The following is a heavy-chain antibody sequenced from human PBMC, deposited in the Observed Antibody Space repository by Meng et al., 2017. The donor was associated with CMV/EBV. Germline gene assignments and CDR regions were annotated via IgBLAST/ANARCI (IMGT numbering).Heavy chain of an antibody. CDR2: TSAYNGNT. Sequence: ASVKVSCKASGYTFTSYGISWVRQAPGQGLEWMGWTSAYNGNTNYAQKLQGRVTMTTDTSTSTAYMELRSLRSDDTAVYYCAKEAHLYDFWTRDAFDIWGQGTMVTVSS. J-gene: IGHJ3*02. V-gene: IGHV1-18*01. CDR1: GYTFTSYG. CDR3: AKEAHLYDFWTRDAFDI. D-gene: IGHD3-3*01.